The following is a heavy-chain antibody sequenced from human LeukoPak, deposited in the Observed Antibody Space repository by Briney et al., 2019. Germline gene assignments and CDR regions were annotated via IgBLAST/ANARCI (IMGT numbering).Heavy chain of an antibody. CDR1: GFTFSSYS. D-gene: IGHD2-8*02. CDR2: ISSSSSTI. Sequence: GGSLRLSCGASGFTFSSYSMNWVRQAPGKGLEWISHISSSSSTIYYADSVKGRFTISRDNAKNSLYLQMNSLRAEDTAVYYCARSTAGYNWFDPWGQGTLVTVSS. CDR3: ARSTAGYNWFDP. V-gene: IGHV3-48*01. J-gene: IGHJ5*02.